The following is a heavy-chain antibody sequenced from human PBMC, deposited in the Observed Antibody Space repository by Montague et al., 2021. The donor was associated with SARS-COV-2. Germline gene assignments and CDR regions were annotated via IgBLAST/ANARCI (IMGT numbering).Heavy chain of an antibody. J-gene: IGHJ4*02. D-gene: IGHD3-22*01. Sequence: SETLSLTCAVSGGSISSSHWFTWLRQPPGKGLEWIGDIYDSETINYNPSLKRRVTITVDRTTNQFSLELSSVTAAATAVYYCARGPDSSGYYNDFDYWGQGTLVTVSS. CDR3: ARGPDSSGYYNDFDY. CDR1: GGSISSSHW. V-gene: IGHV4-4*02. CDR2: IYDSETI.